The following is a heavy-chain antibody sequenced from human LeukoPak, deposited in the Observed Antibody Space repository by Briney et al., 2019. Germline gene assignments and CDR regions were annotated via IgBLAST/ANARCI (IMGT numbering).Heavy chain of an antibody. CDR2: INHSGST. CDR3: ARGSSSWLN. V-gene: IGHV4-34*01. CDR1: GGSFSGYY. Sequence: PSETLSLTCAVYGGSFSGYYWSWIRQPPGKGLEWIGEINHSGSTNYNPSLKSRVTISVDTSKNQFSLKLSSVTAADTAVYYCARGSSSWLNWGQGTLVTVPS. D-gene: IGHD6-13*01. J-gene: IGHJ4*02.